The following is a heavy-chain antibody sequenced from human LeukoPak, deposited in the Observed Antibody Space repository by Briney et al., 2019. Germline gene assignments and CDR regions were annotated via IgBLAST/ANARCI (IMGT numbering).Heavy chain of an antibody. CDR3: ATGGSTITMVRGAYYYYYMDV. V-gene: IGHV3-30-3*01. J-gene: IGHJ6*03. D-gene: IGHD3-10*01. CDR1: GFTFSSYA. Sequence: GGSLRLSCAASGFTFSSYAMHWVRQAPGKGLEWVAVISYDGSNKYYADSVKGRFTISRDNSKNTLYLQMNSLRAEDTAVYYCATGGSTITMVRGAYYYYYMDVWGKGTTVTVSS. CDR2: ISYDGSNK.